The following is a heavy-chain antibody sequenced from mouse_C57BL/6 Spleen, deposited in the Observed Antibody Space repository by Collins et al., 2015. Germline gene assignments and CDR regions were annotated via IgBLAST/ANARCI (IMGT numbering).Heavy chain of an antibody. Sequence: VKQRSGQGLEWIGWFYPGSGSIKYNEKFKDKATLTADKSSSTVYMELSRLTSEDSAVYFCARHEVSYWYFDVWGTGTTVTVSS. V-gene: IGHV1-62-2*01. J-gene: IGHJ1*03. CDR2: FYPGSGSI. CDR3: ARHEVSYWYFDV.